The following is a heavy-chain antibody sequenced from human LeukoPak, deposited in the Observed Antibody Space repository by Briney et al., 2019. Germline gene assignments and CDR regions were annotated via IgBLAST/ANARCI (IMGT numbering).Heavy chain of an antibody. CDR2: INPNSGGT. J-gene: IGHJ4*02. CDR3: ARDHGGYVIDY. Sequence: GASVKVSCKASGYTFTGYYMHWVRQAPGQGLEWMGWINPNSGGTNYAQKFQGRVTLTRHTYIRTAYMELSRLRSDDTAVYYCARDHGGYVIDYCGQGTLVTVSS. CDR1: GYTFTGYY. V-gene: IGHV1-2*02. D-gene: IGHD3-22*01.